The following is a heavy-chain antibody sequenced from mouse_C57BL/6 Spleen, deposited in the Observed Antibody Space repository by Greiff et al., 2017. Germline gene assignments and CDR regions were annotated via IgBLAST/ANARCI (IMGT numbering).Heavy chain of an antibody. CDR2: IWGVGST. V-gene: IGHV2-6*01. Sequence: VQRVESGPGLVAPSQSLSITCTVSGFSLTSYGVDWVRQSPGKGLEWLGVIWGVGSTNYNSALKSKLSISKDNSNSQVFLKMNSLQTDDTAMYYCASASIYYYGSSLAYWGQGTLVTVSA. D-gene: IGHD1-1*01. J-gene: IGHJ3*01. CDR1: GFSLTSYG. CDR3: ASASIYYYGSSLAY.